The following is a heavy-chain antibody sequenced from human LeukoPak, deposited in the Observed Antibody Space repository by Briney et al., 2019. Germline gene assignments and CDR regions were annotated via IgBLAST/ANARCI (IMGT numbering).Heavy chain of an antibody. D-gene: IGHD6-19*01. J-gene: IGHJ6*03. CDR2: VGTTGGST. V-gene: IGHV3-23*01. CDR3: AKCSGWFVRGKDYYYYYMDV. Sequence: QSGGSLRLSCTASGFTFSSYVMSWVRQAPGKGLEWVSTVGTTGGSTYYADSVKGRFTISRDNSKDTLYLQMNSLRAEDTAVYYCAKCSGWFVRGKDYYYYYMDVWGKGTTVTVSS. CDR1: GFTFSSYV.